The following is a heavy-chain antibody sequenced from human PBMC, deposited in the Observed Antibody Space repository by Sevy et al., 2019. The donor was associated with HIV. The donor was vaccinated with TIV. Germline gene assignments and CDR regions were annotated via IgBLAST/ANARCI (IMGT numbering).Heavy chain of an antibody. Sequence: ASVKVSCKASGYTFTDYHMHWVRQAPGQGLEWMGWINPNSGGTNYAQKYQGWVTMTRETSISTVYIELSRLRSDDTAVYYCARAPYIVYRSDHYYYRLDVWGQGTTVTVSS. J-gene: IGHJ6*02. CDR1: GYTFTDYH. D-gene: IGHD2-21*01. CDR2: INPNSGGT. V-gene: IGHV1-2*04. CDR3: ARAPYIVYRSDHYYYRLDV.